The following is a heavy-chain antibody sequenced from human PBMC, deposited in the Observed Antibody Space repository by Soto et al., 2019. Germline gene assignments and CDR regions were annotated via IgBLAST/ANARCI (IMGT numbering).Heavy chain of an antibody. CDR1: GFTFGTYA. V-gene: IGHV3-23*01. D-gene: IGHD2-15*01. J-gene: IGHJ6*02. Sequence: EVQLLESGGGLVQPGGSLRLSCAASGFTFGTYAMNWVRQAPGKGLEWVSSISGSGGSTYYADSVKGRFTISRDNSKNTLYLQMNSLRAEDTAVYYCAKAGVGSPIVVAYYGMDVWGQGTTVTVSS. CDR2: ISGSGGST. CDR3: AKAGVGSPIVVAYYGMDV.